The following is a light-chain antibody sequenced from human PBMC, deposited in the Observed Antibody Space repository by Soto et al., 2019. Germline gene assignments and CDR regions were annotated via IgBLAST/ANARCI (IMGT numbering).Light chain of an antibody. Sequence: QSVLTQPASVSGSPGQSITISCTGTSSDVGSYNLVSWYQQHPGKAPKLMIYEGSKRPSGVSNHFSGSKSGNTASLTISGLQAEDEADYYCCSYAGSSTPYVFGT. CDR2: EGS. CDR1: SSDVGSYNL. V-gene: IGLV2-23*01. CDR3: CSYAGSSTPYV. J-gene: IGLJ1*01.